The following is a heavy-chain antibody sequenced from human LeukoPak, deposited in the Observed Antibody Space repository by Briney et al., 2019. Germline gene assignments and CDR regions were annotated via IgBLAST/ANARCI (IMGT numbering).Heavy chain of an antibody. CDR2: INPNSGGT. Sequence: ASVKVSCKASGYTFTGYYMHWVRQAPGQGLEWMGWINPNSGGTNYAQKLQGWVTMTRDTSISTAYMELSRLRTDVTAVYYCARDYGDYFDYWGQGTLVTVSS. D-gene: IGHD4-17*01. CDR3: ARDYGDYFDY. V-gene: IGHV1-2*04. J-gene: IGHJ4*02. CDR1: GYTFTGYY.